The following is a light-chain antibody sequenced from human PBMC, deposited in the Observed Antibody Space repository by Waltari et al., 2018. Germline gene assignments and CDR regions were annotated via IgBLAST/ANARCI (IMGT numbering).Light chain of an antibody. J-gene: IGLJ2*01. CDR2: DDT. CDR3: QVWDSSSLVV. V-gene: IGLV3-21*02. Sequence: SYVLTQTPSVSVAPGQTATITCDGNNIEQKSVHWYQREPGKAPLLVVYDDTDRPSGIPERFSGSNSGDTATLTISRVEAGDEAEYYCQVWDSSSLVVFGGGTKLTVL. CDR1: NIEQKS.